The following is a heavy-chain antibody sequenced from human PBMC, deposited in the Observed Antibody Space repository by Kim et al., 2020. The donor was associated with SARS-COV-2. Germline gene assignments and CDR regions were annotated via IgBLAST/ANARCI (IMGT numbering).Heavy chain of an antibody. CDR2: IRSKANSYAT. D-gene: IGHD6-19*01. Sequence: GGSLRLSCAASGFTFSGSAMHWVRQASGKGLEWVGRIRSKANSYATAYAASVKGRFTISRDDSKNTAYLQMNSLKTEDTAVYYCTRHTVGQWLVFDYWGQGTLVTVSS. V-gene: IGHV3-73*01. CDR3: TRHTVGQWLVFDY. J-gene: IGHJ4*02. CDR1: GFTFSGSA.